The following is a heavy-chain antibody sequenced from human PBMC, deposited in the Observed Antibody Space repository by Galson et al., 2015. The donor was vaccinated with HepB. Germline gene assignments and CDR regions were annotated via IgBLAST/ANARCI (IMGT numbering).Heavy chain of an antibody. V-gene: IGHV3-21*01. CDR3: ARDRAGQLNYDFRSELQL. CDR2: ISTNGALK. CDR1: GFTFNAYS. D-gene: IGHD3/OR15-3a*01. Sequence: SLRLSCAASGFTFNAYSMNWVRQAPGKGLEWVSLISTNGALKYYAESFKGRFTVSRDNGKNSLYLEMNSLRADDTAVYYCARDRAGQLNYDFRSELQLWGQGTLVTVSS. J-gene: IGHJ1*01.